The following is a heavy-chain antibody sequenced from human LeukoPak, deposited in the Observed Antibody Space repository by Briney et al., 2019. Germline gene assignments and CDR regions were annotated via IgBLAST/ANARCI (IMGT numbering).Heavy chain of an antibody. CDR1: GFTFSSYA. D-gene: IGHD1-26*01. CDR2: ISGSGVTT. Sequence: PGGSLRLSCVASGFTFSSYAMSWVRQAPGKGLEWVSAISGSGVTTHYAGSVKGRFSISRDNSKNTLYLQMNSLRAEDTAVYYCATQWGLLPYYFDYWGQGTLVTVSS. V-gene: IGHV3-23*01. CDR3: ATQWGLLPYYFDY. J-gene: IGHJ4*02.